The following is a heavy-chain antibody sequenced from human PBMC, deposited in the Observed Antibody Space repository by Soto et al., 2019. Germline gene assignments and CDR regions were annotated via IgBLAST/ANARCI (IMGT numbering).Heavy chain of an antibody. CDR2: IYYSGST. CDR1: GGSISSYY. D-gene: IGHD3-3*01. V-gene: IGHV4-59*01. J-gene: IGHJ4*02. Sequence: SETLSLTCTVSGGSISSYYWSWIRQPPGKGLEWIGYIYYSGSTNYNPSLKSRVTISVDTSQNQFSLKLSSVTAADTAVYYCARAFTIFGVVTIDYWGQGTLVTVSS. CDR3: ARAFTIFGVVTIDY.